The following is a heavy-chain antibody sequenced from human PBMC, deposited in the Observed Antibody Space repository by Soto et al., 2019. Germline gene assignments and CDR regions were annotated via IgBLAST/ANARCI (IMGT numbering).Heavy chain of an antibody. CDR2: IYYSGST. J-gene: IGHJ6*03. CDR3: ARRAGEYCSSTSCYPDYYYYYMDV. D-gene: IGHD2-2*01. CDR1: GGSISSYY. Sequence: SETLSLTCTVSGGSISSYYWSWIRQPPGKGLEWIGYIYYSGSTNYNPSLKSRVTISVDTSKNQFSLKLSSVTAADTAVYYCARRAGEYCSSTSCYPDYYYYYMDVWGKGTTVTVSS. V-gene: IGHV4-59*12.